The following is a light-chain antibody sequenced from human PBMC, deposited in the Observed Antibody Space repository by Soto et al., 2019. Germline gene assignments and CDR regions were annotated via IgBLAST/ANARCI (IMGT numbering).Light chain of an antibody. CDR2: AAS. J-gene: IGKJ4*01. V-gene: IGKV1-9*01. CDR1: QGISSY. CDR3: QQLNSYPPF. Sequence: IQLTPSPSSLSASVGDSGTITCRASQGISSYLAWYQQKPGKAPKLLIYAASTLQSGVPSRFSGSGSGTDFTLTISSLQPEDFATYYCQQLNSYPPFFGGGTKVDIK.